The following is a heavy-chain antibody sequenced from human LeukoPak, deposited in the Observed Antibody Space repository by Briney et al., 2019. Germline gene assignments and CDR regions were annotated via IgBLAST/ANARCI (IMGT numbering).Heavy chain of an antibody. CDR1: GFTFSSYT. J-gene: IGHJ4*02. CDR3: ARFETVAAKPFEY. D-gene: IGHD6-19*01. Sequence: GGSLRLSCAASGFTFSSYTMNWVRQPPGKGLEWVSNIGTSSTTIYYADSVKGRFTISRDNAKNSLYLQMNSLRVEDTAVYYCARFETVAAKPFEYWGQGTLVTVSS. V-gene: IGHV3-48*01. CDR2: IGTSSTTI.